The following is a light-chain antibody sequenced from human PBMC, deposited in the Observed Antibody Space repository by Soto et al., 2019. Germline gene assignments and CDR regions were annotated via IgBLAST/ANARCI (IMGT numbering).Light chain of an antibody. Sequence: QSVLTQPPSVSAAPGQKVTISCSGGSSNIGINSVSWYQQLPEAAPKLLIFDNNKRPSGIPDRFSASKSGASATLGITGLQAGYEAHYYCAAWDSFLSSGVFGGGTKVTVL. CDR2: DNN. V-gene: IGLV1-51*01. J-gene: IGLJ3*02. CDR1: SSNIGINS. CDR3: AAWDSFLSSGV.